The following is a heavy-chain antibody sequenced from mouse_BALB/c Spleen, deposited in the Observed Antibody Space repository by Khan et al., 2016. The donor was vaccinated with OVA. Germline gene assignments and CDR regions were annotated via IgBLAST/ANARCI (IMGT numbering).Heavy chain of an antibody. Sequence: QVQLKQSGAELAKPGASVKMSCRASGYTFINYWMHWVKQRPGQGLEWIGYIDPSTGYTEYNQKFKDKATLATDKSSSTAYMQLSSLTSEDSAVYDCARGRVDYWGQGTTLTVSS. CDR3: ARGRVDY. CDR1: GYTFINYW. CDR2: IDPSTGYT. J-gene: IGHJ2*01. V-gene: IGHV1-7*01.